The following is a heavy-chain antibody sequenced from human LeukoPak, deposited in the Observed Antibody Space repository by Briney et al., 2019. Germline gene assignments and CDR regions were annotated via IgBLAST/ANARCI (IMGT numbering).Heavy chain of an antibody. V-gene: IGHV1-69*02. CDR2: IIPILGIA. J-gene: IGHJ5*02. D-gene: IGHD5-12*01. CDR1: GGTFSSYT. CDR3: ARALRWLHPHWFDP. Sequence: ASVKVSCKASGGTFSSYTISWVRQAPGQGREWMGRIIPILGIANYAQKFQGRVTITADKSTSTAYMELSSLRSEDTAVYYCARALRWLHPHWFDPWGQGTLVTVSS.